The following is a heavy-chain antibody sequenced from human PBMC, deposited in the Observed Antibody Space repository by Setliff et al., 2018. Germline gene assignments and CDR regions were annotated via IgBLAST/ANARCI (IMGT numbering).Heavy chain of an antibody. CDR1: GFTLRSYW. Sequence: PGGSLRLSCAASGFTLRSYWMSWVRQAPGKGLEWVSAIRGDSGSTYYADSVKGRVTISRDNSKNTVYLQLNRLRAEDTAVYYCTRDWGGVGATNAFDIWGQGTMVTVSS. V-gene: IGHV3-23*01. J-gene: IGHJ3*02. CDR2: IRGDSGST. D-gene: IGHD1-26*01. CDR3: TRDWGGVGATNAFDI.